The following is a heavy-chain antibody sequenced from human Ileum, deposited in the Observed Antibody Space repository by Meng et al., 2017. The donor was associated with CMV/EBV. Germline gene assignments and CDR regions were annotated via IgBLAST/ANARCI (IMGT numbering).Heavy chain of an antibody. Sequence: SSGGYYWSWIRQPPGKGLEWIGYIYYSGSTNYNPSLKSRVTISVDTSKNQFSLKLSSVTAADTAVYYCARASRSITIFGVVQTGFDPWGQGTLVTVSS. CDR3: ARASRSITIFGVVQTGFDP. CDR2: IYYSGST. J-gene: IGHJ5*02. D-gene: IGHD3-3*01. CDR1: SSGGYY. V-gene: IGHV4-61*08.